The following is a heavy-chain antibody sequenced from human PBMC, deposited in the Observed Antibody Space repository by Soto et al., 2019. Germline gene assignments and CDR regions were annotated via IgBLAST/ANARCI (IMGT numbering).Heavy chain of an antibody. V-gene: IGHV4-30-4*01. CDR2: IYYSGST. J-gene: IGHJ5*02. Sequence: SETLSLTCTVSGGSISSGDYYWSWIREPPGKGLEWIGYIYYSGSTYYNPSLKSRVTISVDTSKNQFSLKLSSVTTADPAVYYCSRSILRSSRSSNWFEPWGQGILVTVSS. CDR3: SRSILRSSRSSNWFEP. CDR1: GGSISSGDYY. D-gene: IGHD6-6*01.